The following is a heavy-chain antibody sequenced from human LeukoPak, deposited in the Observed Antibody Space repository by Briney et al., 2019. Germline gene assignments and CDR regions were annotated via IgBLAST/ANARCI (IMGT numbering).Heavy chain of an antibody. D-gene: IGHD6-19*01. Sequence: PGRSLRLSCAASGFTFDDYAMPWVRQAPGKGLEWVSGISWNSGSIGYADSVKGRFTISRDNAKNSLYLQMNSLRAEDTALYYCAKDSHPGIAVAGFDYWGQGTLVTVSS. CDR3: AKDSHPGIAVAGFDY. CDR2: ISWNSGSI. CDR1: GFTFDDYA. J-gene: IGHJ4*02. V-gene: IGHV3-9*01.